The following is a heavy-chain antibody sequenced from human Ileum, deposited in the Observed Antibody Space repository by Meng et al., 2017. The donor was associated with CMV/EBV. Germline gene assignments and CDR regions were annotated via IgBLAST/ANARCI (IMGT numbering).Heavy chain of an antibody. V-gene: IGHV4-39*06. D-gene: IGHD3-10*01. Sequence: QLQESGPGLVQPSATLSLTFTVSGGSISSSLYYWGWIRQPPGKGLEWIGTISYSSTAFYNLSLKSRVAISIDTSKFQFALKLSSVTATDTAVYYCARDSTYPSGLDYWGQGTLVTVSS. CDR3: ARDSTYPSGLDY. CDR2: ISYSSTA. CDR1: GGSISSSLYY. J-gene: IGHJ4*02.